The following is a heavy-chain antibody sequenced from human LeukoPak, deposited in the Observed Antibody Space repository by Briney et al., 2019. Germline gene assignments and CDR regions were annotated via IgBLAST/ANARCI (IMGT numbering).Heavy chain of an antibody. CDR3: ARGEDIVVVPAAQNWFDP. D-gene: IGHD2-2*01. CDR1: GGSISSYY. Sequence: SETLPLTCTVSGGSISSYYWSWIRQPAGKGLEWIERIYTSGSTNYNPSLKSRVTMSVDTSKNQFSLKLSSVTAADTAVYYCARGEDIVVVPAAQNWFDPWGQGTLVTVSS. J-gene: IGHJ5*02. V-gene: IGHV4-4*07. CDR2: IYTSGST.